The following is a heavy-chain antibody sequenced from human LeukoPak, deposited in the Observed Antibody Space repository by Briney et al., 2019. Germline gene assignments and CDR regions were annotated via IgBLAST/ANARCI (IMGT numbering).Heavy chain of an antibody. Sequence: SETLSLTCTVSGGSVSTYYWSWIRQPAGRGLEWIGRIYTSGSTNYNPSLKSRVTMSVDTSKNQFSLKLSSVTAADTAVYYCARDPGYDFWSGYFLWDYWGQGTLVTVSS. CDR2: IYTSGST. CDR3: ARDPGYDFWSGYFLWDY. J-gene: IGHJ4*02. CDR1: GGSVSTYY. V-gene: IGHV4-4*07. D-gene: IGHD3-3*01.